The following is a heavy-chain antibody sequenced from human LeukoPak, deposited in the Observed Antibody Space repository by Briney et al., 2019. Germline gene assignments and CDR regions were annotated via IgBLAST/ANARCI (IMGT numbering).Heavy chain of an antibody. J-gene: IGHJ6*04. D-gene: IGHD2-21*01. CDR1: GFTFSDYY. V-gene: IGHV3-72*01. CDR2: TRDKAKSYTT. CDR3: ARDTHVAMDV. Sequence: GGSLRLSCAASGFTFSDYYMNWVRQAPGKGLEWVGRTRDKAKSYTTEYAASLKGRFTVTRDDSKNSLSLQMNNVKTEDTAVYYCARDTHVAMDVWGKGTTVTVSS.